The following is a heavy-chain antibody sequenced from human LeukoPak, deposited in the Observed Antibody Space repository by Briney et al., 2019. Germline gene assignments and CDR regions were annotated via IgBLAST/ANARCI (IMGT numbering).Heavy chain of an antibody. CDR2: ISYDGSNK. J-gene: IGHJ4*02. Sequence: GRSLRLSCAASGFTFSSYAMHWVRQAPGKGLEWVAVISYDGSNKYYADSVKGRFTISRDNSKNTLYLQMNSLRAEDTAVYYCARGEGGFCGGDCHVRYWGQGTLVTVSS. V-gene: IGHV3-30-3*01. D-gene: IGHD2-21*01. CDR3: ARGEGGFCGGDCHVRY. CDR1: GFTFSSYA.